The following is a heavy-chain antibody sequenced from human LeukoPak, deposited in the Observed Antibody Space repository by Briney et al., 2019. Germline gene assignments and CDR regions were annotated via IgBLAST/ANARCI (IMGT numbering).Heavy chain of an antibody. CDR2: IKQDGSEK. CDR1: GLTFSSYW. D-gene: IGHD6-13*01. V-gene: IGHV3-7*01. J-gene: IGHJ6*03. CDR3: ARYNAAGIFGYYYYMDV. Sequence: PGGSLRLSCAASGLTFSSYWMSWVRQAPGKGLEWVANIKQDGSEKYYVDSVKGRFTISRDNAKNSLYLQMNSLRAEDTAVYYCARYNAAGIFGYYYYMDVWGKGTTVTVSS.